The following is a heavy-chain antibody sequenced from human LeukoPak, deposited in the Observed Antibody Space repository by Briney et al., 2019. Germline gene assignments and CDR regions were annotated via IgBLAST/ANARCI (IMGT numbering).Heavy chain of an antibody. CDR1: GFTDSGNY. D-gene: IGHD2-8*02. CDR3: ATYRQVLLPFES. CDR2: IFPSGGEI. J-gene: IGHJ4*02. Sequence: GGSLRLSCPVSGFTDSGNYMSWVRQAPGKELEWVSSIFPSGGEIHYADSVRGRFTISRDNSKSTLSLQMNSLRAEDTAIYYCATYRQVLLPFESWGQGTLVTVSS. V-gene: IGHV3-53*01.